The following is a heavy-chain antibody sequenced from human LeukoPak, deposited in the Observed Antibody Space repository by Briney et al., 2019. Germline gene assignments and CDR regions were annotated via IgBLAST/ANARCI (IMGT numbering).Heavy chain of an antibody. Sequence: GGSLRLSCAASGFTFSSYAMHWVRQAPGKGLEWVAVISYDGNNKHYADSVKGRFTISRDNSMNTLYLQMNSLRAEDTAVYYYARGDWGAIRDWGQGTLVTVSS. V-gene: IGHV3-30-3*01. D-gene: IGHD3/OR15-3a*01. J-gene: IGHJ4*02. CDR2: ISYDGNNK. CDR3: ARGDWGAIRD. CDR1: GFTFSSYA.